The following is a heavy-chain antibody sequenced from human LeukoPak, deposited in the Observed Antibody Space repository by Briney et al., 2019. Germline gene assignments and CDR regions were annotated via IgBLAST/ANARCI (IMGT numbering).Heavy chain of an antibody. CDR1: GFTLSNYW. V-gene: IGHV3-74*01. J-gene: IGHJ4*02. CDR3: VGAAADTTPRP. D-gene: IGHD6-13*01. CDR2: VSNDGSST. Sequence: GESLKLSCAASGFTLSNYWMHWVRQGPGKGLVWVSRVSNDGSSTAYADSVRGRFTISRDNAKNTLYLQMNSLRAEDTAVYYCVGAAADTTPRPWGQGTLVTASS.